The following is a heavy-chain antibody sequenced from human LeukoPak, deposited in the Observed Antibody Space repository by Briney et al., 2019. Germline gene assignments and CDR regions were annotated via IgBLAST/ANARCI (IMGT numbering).Heavy chain of an antibody. CDR1: GGSISSYY. D-gene: IGHD2-2*01. J-gene: IGHJ4*02. Sequence: SETLSLTCTVSGGSISSYYWSWIRQPPGKGLEWIGYIYYSGSTNYNPSLKSRVTISVDTSKNQFSLKLSSVTAADTAVYYCARARGDCSSTSCRIDHWGQGTLVTVSS. CDR3: ARARGDCSSTSCRIDH. V-gene: IGHV4-59*01. CDR2: IYYSGST.